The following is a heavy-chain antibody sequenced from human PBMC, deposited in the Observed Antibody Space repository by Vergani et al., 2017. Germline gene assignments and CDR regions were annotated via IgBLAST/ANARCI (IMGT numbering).Heavy chain of an antibody. Sequence: QLVQPGAEVKNPGASVKVSSKAFGSTFPRYAMLWVRQAPGQRLEWMGWINAGNGNTKYSQEFQGRVTISRDTSASTAYMELSSLRSEDTAVYYCARGTWGLTYYYLYWGQGTLVIVSS. CDR3: ARGTWGLTYYYLY. CDR2: INAGNGNT. V-gene: IGHV1-3*01. J-gene: IGHJ4*02. CDR1: GSTFPRYA. D-gene: IGHD3-10*01.